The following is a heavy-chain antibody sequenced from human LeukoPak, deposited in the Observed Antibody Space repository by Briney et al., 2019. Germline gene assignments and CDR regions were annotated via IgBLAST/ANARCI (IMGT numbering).Heavy chain of an antibody. CDR1: GFTFSNYA. J-gene: IGHJ4*02. D-gene: IGHD4-23*01. V-gene: IGHV4-39*07. Sequence: GSLRLSCAASGFTFSNYAMSWVRQPPGKGLEWIGSIYYSGSTYYNPSLKSRVTISVDTSKNQFSLKLSSVTAADTAVYYCAREDDYGGNPSGWGQGTLVTVSS. CDR2: IYYSGST. CDR3: AREDDYGGNPSG.